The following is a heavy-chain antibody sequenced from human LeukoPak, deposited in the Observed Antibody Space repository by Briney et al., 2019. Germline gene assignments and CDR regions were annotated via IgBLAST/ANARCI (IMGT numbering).Heavy chain of an antibody. V-gene: IGHV3-23*01. CDR2: ISGSGGST. Sequence: GGSLRLSCAASGFTFSSYAMSWVRQAPGKGLEWVSAISGSGGSTYYADSVKGRFTISRDNSKNTLYLQMNSLRAEDTAVYYCAKDELLWFGEPYYYYYYMDVWGKGTTVTISS. J-gene: IGHJ6*03. CDR1: GFTFSSYA. CDR3: AKDELLWFGEPYYYYYYMDV. D-gene: IGHD3-10*01.